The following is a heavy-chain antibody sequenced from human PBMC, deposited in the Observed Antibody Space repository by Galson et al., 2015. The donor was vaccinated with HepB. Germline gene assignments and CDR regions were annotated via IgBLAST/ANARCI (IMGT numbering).Heavy chain of an antibody. Sequence: SVKVSCKASGYTFTNYAMPWVRQAPGQRLEWMGWINPGNGNTKYSQKFQGRVTITRDTSASTAYMELGSLRSADTAVYYCARVSRYDSSGYYPWWGQGTLVTVSS. D-gene: IGHD3-22*01. J-gene: IGHJ4*02. CDR3: ARVSRYDSSGYYPW. V-gene: IGHV1-3*01. CDR2: INPGNGNT. CDR1: GYTFTNYA.